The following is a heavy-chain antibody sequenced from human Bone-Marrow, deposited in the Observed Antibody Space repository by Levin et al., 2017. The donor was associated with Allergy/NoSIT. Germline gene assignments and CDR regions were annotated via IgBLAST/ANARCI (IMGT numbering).Heavy chain of an antibody. V-gene: IGHV3-74*01. CDR1: GFTFRNSW. CDR3: AREPYYPYYFDY. D-gene: IGHD2/OR15-2a*01. CDR2: ISDDGTNT. J-gene: IGHJ4*02. Sequence: GGSLRLSCAASGFTFRNSWMHWVRHAPGKGLVWVSRISDDGTNTYYADSVKGRFTVSRDNAKNTLFLEMNSLGVEDTAVYYCAREPYYPYYFDYWGQGTLVTVSS.